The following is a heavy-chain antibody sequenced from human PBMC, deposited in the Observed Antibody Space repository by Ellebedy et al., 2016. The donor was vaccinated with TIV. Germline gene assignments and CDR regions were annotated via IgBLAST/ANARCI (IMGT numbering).Heavy chain of an antibody. Sequence: GGSLRLSXAASGFTFDDYAMHWVRQAPGKGLEWVSGLSWNSGSIGYADSVKGRFTISRDNAKNSLYLQMNSLRAEDTALYYCAKDRDYYGSGGMDVWGQGTTVTVSS. D-gene: IGHD3-10*01. CDR2: LSWNSGSI. CDR1: GFTFDDYA. J-gene: IGHJ6*02. CDR3: AKDRDYYGSGGMDV. V-gene: IGHV3-9*01.